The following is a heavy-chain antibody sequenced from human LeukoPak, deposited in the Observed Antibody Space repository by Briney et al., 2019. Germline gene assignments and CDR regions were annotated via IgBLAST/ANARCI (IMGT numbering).Heavy chain of an antibody. CDR2: INPNSGGT. Sequence: ASVKISCKASGYTFTGYYMHWVRQAPGQGLEWMGRINPNSGGTNYAQKFQGRVTMSRDTSISTAYMELSRLRSDDTAVYYCAREEQQLVWPDAYYYMDVWGKGTTVTVSS. CDR1: GYTFTGYY. J-gene: IGHJ6*03. V-gene: IGHV1-2*06. CDR3: AREEQQLVWPDAYYYMDV. D-gene: IGHD6-13*01.